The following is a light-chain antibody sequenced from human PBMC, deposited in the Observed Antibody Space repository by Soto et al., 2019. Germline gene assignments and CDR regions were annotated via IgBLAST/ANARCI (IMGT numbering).Light chain of an antibody. CDR3: AAWDDTLKRYV. CDR2: YNN. J-gene: IGLJ1*01. V-gene: IGLV1-44*01. CDR1: NSNIASNT. Sequence: QSVLTQPPSASETPGQTVSISCSGSNSNIASNTVNWYQHLPGTAPKLLIYYNNQRPSGVPDRFSGSESGTSASLAISGLQSEDESDYYCAAWDDTLKRYVFGTGTKLTVL.